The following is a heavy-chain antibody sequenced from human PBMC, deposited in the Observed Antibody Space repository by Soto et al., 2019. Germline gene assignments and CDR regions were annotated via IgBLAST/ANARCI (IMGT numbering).Heavy chain of an antibody. D-gene: IGHD5-12*01. V-gene: IGHV5-51*01. CDR3: ARARVSTPRLEDPFDI. CDR1: GYSFTTDW. CDR2: IYPGDSDA. Sequence: PGESLKISCKGSGYSFTTDWLAWVRQMPGKGLEYMGIIYPGDSDARYSPSVQGQVTISADKSISTAYLQWTSLKASDTAIYYCARARVSTPRLEDPFDIWGQGTMVTVSS. J-gene: IGHJ3*02.